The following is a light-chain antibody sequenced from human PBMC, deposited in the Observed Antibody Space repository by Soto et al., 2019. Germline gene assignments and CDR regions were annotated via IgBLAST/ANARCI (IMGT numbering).Light chain of an antibody. CDR3: SSYTGSTTPL. CDR2: DVS. V-gene: IGLV2-14*03. J-gene: IGLJ3*02. CDR1: SSDVGGYNH. Sequence: QSVLTQPASVSGSPGQSITISCTGTSSDVGGYNHVSWYQHYPGKAPKLMIYDVSERPSGVSTRFSGSKSGNTASLTISGLPAEDEAYYYCSSYTGSTTPLFGGGTKLTVL.